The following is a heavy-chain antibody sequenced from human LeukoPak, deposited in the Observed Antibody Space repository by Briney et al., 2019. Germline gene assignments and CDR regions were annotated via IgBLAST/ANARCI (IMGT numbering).Heavy chain of an antibody. Sequence: GESLKISCATSAYRFPCYSIARVRKKPGQGLEWMGIVYPSDSDTRYSPSFQGQVTISVDKSSKTAYLQWSSLEASDSAMYYCGRPGDMDLAGHFQYWGQGTLLTVSS. CDR1: AYRFPCYS. D-gene: IGHD7-27*01. CDR2: VYPSDSDT. V-gene: IGHV5-51*01. CDR3: GRPGDMDLAGHFQY. J-gene: IGHJ1*01.